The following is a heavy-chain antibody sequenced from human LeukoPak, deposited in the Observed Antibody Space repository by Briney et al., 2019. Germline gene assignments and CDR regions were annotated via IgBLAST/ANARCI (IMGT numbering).Heavy chain of an antibody. CDR3: ARGAAAGFDPYYFDY. J-gene: IGHJ4*02. Sequence: GGSLRLSCVASGFNFSSYALSWVRQAPGKGLEWVSSISSSSRYIYYADSMEGRFTISRDNTKNSLSLQMNSLRAKGTAVYYCARGAAAGFDPYYFDYWGRGALVTVSS. CDR1: GFNFSSYA. V-gene: IGHV3-21*01. D-gene: IGHD6-13*01. CDR2: ISSSSRYI.